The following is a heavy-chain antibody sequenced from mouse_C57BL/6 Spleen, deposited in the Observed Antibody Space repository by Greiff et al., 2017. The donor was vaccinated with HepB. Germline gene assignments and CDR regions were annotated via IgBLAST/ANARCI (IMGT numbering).Heavy chain of an antibody. CDR3: ARSRGNYGGYFDV. J-gene: IGHJ1*03. CDR2: IDPSDSET. V-gene: IGHV1-52*01. D-gene: IGHD2-1*01. CDR1: GYTFTSYW. Sequence: VQLQQPGAELVRPGSSVKLSCKASGYTFTSYWMHWVKQRPIQGLEWIGNIDPSDSETHYNQKFKDKATLPVDKSSSTAYMQLSSLTSEDSAVYYCARSRGNYGGYFDVWGTGTTVTVSS.